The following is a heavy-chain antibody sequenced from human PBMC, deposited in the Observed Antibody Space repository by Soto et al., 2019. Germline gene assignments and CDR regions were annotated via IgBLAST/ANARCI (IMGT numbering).Heavy chain of an antibody. Sequence: GGSLRLSCAASGFTFSNAWMSWVRQAPGKGLEWVGRIKSKTDGGTTDYAAPVKGRFTISRDDSKNTLYLQMNSLKTEDTAVYYSNTGRDKTGTRYWGQGTLVTVSS. V-gene: IGHV3-15*01. J-gene: IGHJ4*02. D-gene: IGHD1-7*01. CDR2: IKSKTDGGTT. CDR1: GFTFSNAW. CDR3: NTGRDKTGTRY.